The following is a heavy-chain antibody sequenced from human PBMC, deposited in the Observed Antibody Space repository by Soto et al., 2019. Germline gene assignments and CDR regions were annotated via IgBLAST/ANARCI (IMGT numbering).Heavy chain of an antibody. D-gene: IGHD6-6*01. J-gene: IGHJ4*02. CDR2: IWYDGGNK. Sequence: GGSLRLSXAASGFTFSSYAIHWVRQAPGKGLEWVAVIWYDGGNKFYADSVKGRFTIARDNSKNTLSLQMNSLRADDTAIHYCAKDRHSSSSGYFDNWGQGTLVTVSS. CDR3: AKDRHSSSSGYFDN. CDR1: GFTFSSYA. V-gene: IGHV3-33*06.